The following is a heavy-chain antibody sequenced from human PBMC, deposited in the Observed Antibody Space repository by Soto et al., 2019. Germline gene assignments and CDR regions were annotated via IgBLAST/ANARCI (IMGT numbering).Heavy chain of an antibody. CDR1: GFSFNNAW. Sequence: EVQLVESGGGLVKPGGSLRLSCVASGFSFNNAWMNWVRQAPGKGLEWVGRIKSRRDRGTTDYAAPVKGRFTISRDDSKNTLYVEMTSLKIDDTGVYYCTTCSGSYSGYDPPYAMDIWGQGTTVAVSS. D-gene: IGHD5-12*01. CDR3: TTCSGSYSGYDPPYAMDI. CDR2: IKSRRDRGTT. V-gene: IGHV3-15*01. J-gene: IGHJ6*02.